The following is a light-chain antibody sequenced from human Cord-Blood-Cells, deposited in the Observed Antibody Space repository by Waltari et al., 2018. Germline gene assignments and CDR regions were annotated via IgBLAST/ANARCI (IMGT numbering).Light chain of an antibody. V-gene: IGLV2-18*02. Sequence: QSALTQPPSVSGSPGQSVTISCTGTSSDVGSYNRVSWYQQPPGTAPKPMIYEVSNLPSWVPVRFSGSKSGNTASLTISWLQAEDEADYYCSSYTSSSTWVFGGGTKLTVL. CDR2: EVS. CDR3: SSYTSSSTWV. J-gene: IGLJ3*02. CDR1: SSDVGSYNR.